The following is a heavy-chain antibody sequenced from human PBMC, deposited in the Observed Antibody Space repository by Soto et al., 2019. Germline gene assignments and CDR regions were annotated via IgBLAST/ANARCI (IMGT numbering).Heavy chain of an antibody. CDR1: GFTFSNYA. CDR2: ISSGGVNT. D-gene: IGHD3-22*01. Sequence: EVQLLESGGDLVQPGGSLRVSCAASGFTFSNYAMTWVRQAPGKGLEWVSAISSGGVNTYYADFVKGRFTISRDNSKNTLYLQMNSLRAEDTAKYYCAKVGPYYYDNSLPDDYWGHGNMVTVSS. J-gene: IGHJ4*01. V-gene: IGHV3-23*01. CDR3: AKVGPYYYDNSLPDDY.